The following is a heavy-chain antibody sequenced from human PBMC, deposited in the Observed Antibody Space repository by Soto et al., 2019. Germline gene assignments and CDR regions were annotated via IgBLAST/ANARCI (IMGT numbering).Heavy chain of an antibody. CDR1: GFTFSSYG. CDR3: AKEDGSGWYSYAY. V-gene: IGHV3-30*18. J-gene: IGHJ4*02. Sequence: QVQLVESGGGVVQPGRSLRLSCAASGFTFSSYGMHWVRQAPGKGLEWVAVISYDGSNKYYADSVKGRFTISRDNSKNTLYLQMNSLRAEDTAVYYCAKEDGSGWYSYAYWGQGTLVTVSS. CDR2: ISYDGSNK. D-gene: IGHD6-19*01.